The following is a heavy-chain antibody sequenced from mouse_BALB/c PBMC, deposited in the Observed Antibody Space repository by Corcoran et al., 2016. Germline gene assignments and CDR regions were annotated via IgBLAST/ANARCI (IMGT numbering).Heavy chain of an antibody. CDR2: INTYTGEP. Sequence: QIQLVQSGPELKKPGETVKISCKASGYTFTNYGMNWVKQAPGKGLKWLVWINTYTGEPTYADDFKGRFAFSLETSASTAYLQINNLKNEDMATYFCARYGNYGYWGQGTTLTVSS. V-gene: IGHV9-1*02. CDR3: ARYGNYGY. J-gene: IGHJ2*01. CDR1: GYTFTNYG. D-gene: IGHD2-1*01.